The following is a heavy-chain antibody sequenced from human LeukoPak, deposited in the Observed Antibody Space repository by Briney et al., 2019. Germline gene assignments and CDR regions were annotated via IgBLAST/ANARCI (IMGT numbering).Heavy chain of an antibody. Sequence: SETLSLTCTVSGGSINGGNYYWTWLRQPAGKGLEWIGRISPSGSTNHNPSLTSRVTISVDTSKNQFSLKLNFVTAADTAVYYCARVSYQEGVDYWGQGTLVTVSS. J-gene: IGHJ4*02. CDR3: ARVSYQEGVDY. CDR2: ISPSGST. D-gene: IGHD2-2*01. V-gene: IGHV4-61*02. CDR1: GGSINGGNYY.